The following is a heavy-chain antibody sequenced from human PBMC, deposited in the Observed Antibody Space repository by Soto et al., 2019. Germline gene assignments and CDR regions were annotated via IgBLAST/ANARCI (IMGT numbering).Heavy chain of an antibody. CDR3: ARVGDLTTYSY. J-gene: IGHJ4*02. CDR2: IYYSGST. V-gene: IGHV4-31*03. CDR1: GGSISSGGYY. Sequence: SETLSLTCTVSGGSISSGGYYWSWIRQHPGKGLERIGYIYYSGSTYYNPSLKSRVTISVDTSKNQFSLKLSSVTAADTAVYYCARVGDLTTYSYWGQGTLVTVSS. D-gene: IGHD4-4*01.